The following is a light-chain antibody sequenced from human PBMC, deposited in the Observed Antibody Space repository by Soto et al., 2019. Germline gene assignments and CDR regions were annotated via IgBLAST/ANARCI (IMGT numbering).Light chain of an antibody. Sequence: SYELTQPPSVSVAPGKTARITCGGNNIGSKSVHWYQQKPGQAPVLVIYYDSDRPSGIPERFSDSNSGNTATLTISRVEAGDEADYYCQVWDSSSDHPEVFGGGTKLTVL. CDR2: YDS. CDR3: QVWDSSSDHPEV. J-gene: IGLJ2*01. CDR1: NIGSKS. V-gene: IGLV3-21*04.